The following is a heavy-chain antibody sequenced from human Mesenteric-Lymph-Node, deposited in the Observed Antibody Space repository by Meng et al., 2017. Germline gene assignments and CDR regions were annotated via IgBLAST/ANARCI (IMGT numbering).Heavy chain of an antibody. D-gene: IGHD1-26*01. V-gene: IGHV1-69*02. CDR3: ARWDVFNYYYHYGMDV. CDR2: IIPTLGLA. J-gene: IGHJ6*02. CDR1: GGSFTSYT. Sequence: SVKVSCKASGGSFTSYTINWVRQAPGQGLEWMGRIIPTLGLANYAQKFQGRVTITADISTSTAYMELRSLRSDDTAVYYCARWDVFNYYYHYGMDVWGQGTTVTVSS.